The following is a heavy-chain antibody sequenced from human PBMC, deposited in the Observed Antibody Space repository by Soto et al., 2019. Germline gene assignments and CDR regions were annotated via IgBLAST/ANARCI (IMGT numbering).Heavy chain of an antibody. CDR2: ISGSGGST. V-gene: IGHV3-23*01. CDR1: GFTFSSYA. J-gene: IGHJ4*02. D-gene: IGHD3-22*01. CDR3: ATSSRITMIVVVIAPATFDY. Sequence: GGSLRLSCAASGFTFSSYAMSWVRQAPGKGLEWVSAISGSGGSTYYADSVKGRFTISRDNSKNTLYLQMNSLRAEDTAVYYCATSSRITMIVVVIAPATFDYWGQGTLVTV.